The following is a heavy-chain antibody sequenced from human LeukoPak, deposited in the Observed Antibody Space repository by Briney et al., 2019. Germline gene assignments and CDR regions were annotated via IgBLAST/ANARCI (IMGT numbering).Heavy chain of an antibody. CDR1: GGSFSGYY. D-gene: IGHD3-22*01. J-gene: IGHJ5*02. CDR3: ARFVTYYYDSSGNFRGVLFFDP. V-gene: IGHV4-34*01. CDR2: INHSGST. Sequence: PSETLSLTCAVYGGSFSGYYWSWLRQPAGKGLEWIGEINHSGSTNYNPSLKSRVTISVDTSKNQISLKLSSVTAAGTAVYYCARFVTYYYDSSGNFRGVLFFDPWGQGTLVTVSS.